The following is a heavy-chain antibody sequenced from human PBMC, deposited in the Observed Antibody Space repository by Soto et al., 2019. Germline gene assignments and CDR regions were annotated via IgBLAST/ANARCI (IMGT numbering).Heavy chain of an antibody. CDR1: GYSFTSYC. CDR2: IDPSDSYT. CDR3: ARYTAVAGTDYYYYGMDV. D-gene: IGHD6-19*01. V-gene: IGHV5-10-1*01. J-gene: IGHJ6*02. Sequence: PGESLKISCKGSGYSFTSYCISWVRQMPGKGLEWMGRIDPSDSYTNYSPSFQGHVTISADKSISTAYLQWSSLKASDTAMYYCARYTAVAGTDYYYYGMDVWGQGTTVTVSS.